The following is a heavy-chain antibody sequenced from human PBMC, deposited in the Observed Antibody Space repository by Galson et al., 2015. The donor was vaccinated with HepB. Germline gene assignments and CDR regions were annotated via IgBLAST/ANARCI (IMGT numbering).Heavy chain of an antibody. J-gene: IGHJ6*02. CDR2: IYPDDSDT. D-gene: IGHD2-21*02. V-gene: IGHV5-51*01. Sequence: QSGAEVKKPGESLKISCQASGYNFINYWIGWVRQMPGKGLEWMGIIYPDDSDTTYSPSFQGQVTISADKSINTAYLQWSSLKASDTATYYCARVVTSFRYYGMDVWGQGTTVTVSS. CDR3: ARVVTSFRYYGMDV. CDR1: GYNFINYW.